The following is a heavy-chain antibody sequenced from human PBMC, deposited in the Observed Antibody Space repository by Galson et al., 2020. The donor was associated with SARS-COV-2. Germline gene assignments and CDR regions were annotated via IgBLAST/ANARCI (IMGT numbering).Heavy chain of an antibody. J-gene: IGHJ4*02. CDR3: ARDRGARVWFGDLLAVN. CDR1: GYTFTNYY. Sequence: AASVKVSCKASGYTFTNYYMHWVRQAPGQGLEWMGVINPSGGTSTYAQKFQGRVTMTRDTSTSTFYMELSSLRSDDTAVYYCARDRGARVWFGDLLAVNWGQGILVTVSS. CDR2: INPSGGTS. D-gene: IGHD3-10*01. V-gene: IGHV1-46*01.